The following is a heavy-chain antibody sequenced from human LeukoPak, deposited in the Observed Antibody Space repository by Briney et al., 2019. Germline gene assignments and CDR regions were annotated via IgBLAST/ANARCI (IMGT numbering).Heavy chain of an antibody. CDR3: VRDHNFAFDY. Sequence: GGSLKLSCVGFGFSFSDSAIHWVRQAPGKGLEWVSYILSGISTIYYADSVKGRFTISRDNAQSSLYLQMNSLRAVDTAVYYCVRDHNFAFDYWGQGTLVTVSS. CDR1: GFSFSDSA. CDR2: ILSGISTI. J-gene: IGHJ4*02. V-gene: IGHV3-48*04. D-gene: IGHD1-1*01.